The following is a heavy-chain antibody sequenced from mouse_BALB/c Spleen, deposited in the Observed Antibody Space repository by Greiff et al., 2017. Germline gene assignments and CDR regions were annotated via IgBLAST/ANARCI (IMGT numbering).Heavy chain of an antibody. CDR3: ARGHYRSSIDY. CDR2: INSNGGST. D-gene: IGHD2-14*01. J-gene: IGHJ4*01. Sequence: EVKLVESGGGLVQPGGSLKLSCAASGFTFSSYGMSWVRQTPDKRLELVATINSNGGSTYYPDSVKGRFTISRDNAKNTLYLQMSSLKSEDTAMYYCARGHYRSSIDYWGQGTSVTVSS. CDR1: GFTFSSYG. V-gene: IGHV5-6-3*01.